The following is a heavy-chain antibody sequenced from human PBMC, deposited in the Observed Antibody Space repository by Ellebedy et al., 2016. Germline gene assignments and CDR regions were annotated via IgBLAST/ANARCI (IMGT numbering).Heavy chain of an antibody. J-gene: IGHJ4*02. CDR3: RHGHYADY. V-gene: IGHV3-7*03. D-gene: IGHD3/OR15-3a*01. CDR2: INQHGSEK. CDR1: HFPFNTYY. Sequence: GESLKISCTASHFPFNTYYMSWVRQAPGKGLEWVANINQHGSEKYYVDSVKGRFTISRDNSRNTVYLQMNDLRVEDTALYYCRHGHYADYWGQGTLVTVSS.